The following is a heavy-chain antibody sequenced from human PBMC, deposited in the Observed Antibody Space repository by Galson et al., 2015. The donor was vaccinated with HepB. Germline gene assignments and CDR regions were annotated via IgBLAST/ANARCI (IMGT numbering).Heavy chain of an antibody. Sequence: PALVKPTQTLTLTCTFSGFSLSTSGVGVGWIRQPPGKALEWLALIYWNDDKRYSPSLKSRLTITKDTSKNQVVLTMTSMDPVDTATYYCAHYTKTVLRSLWSDYYSDSYYGMDVWGQGTTVTVSS. V-gene: IGHV2-5*01. CDR1: GFSLSTSGVG. D-gene: IGHD3-3*01. J-gene: IGHJ6*02. CDR3: AHYTKTVLRSLWSDYYSDSYYGMDV. CDR2: IYWNDDK.